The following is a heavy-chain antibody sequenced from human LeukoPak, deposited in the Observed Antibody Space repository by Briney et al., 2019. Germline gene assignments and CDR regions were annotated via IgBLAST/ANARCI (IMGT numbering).Heavy chain of an antibody. Sequence: GGSLRLSCAASGFTFSSYWMSWVRQAPGKGLEWVANIKQDGSEQYYVDSVKGRFTISRDNAKNSLYLQNNSLRAEDTAVYYCARDVGRYSGYFRVYGMDVWGQGTTVTVSS. CDR3: ARDVGRYSGYFRVYGMDV. D-gene: IGHD5-12*01. J-gene: IGHJ6*02. V-gene: IGHV3-7*01. CDR2: IKQDGSEQ. CDR1: GFTFSSYW.